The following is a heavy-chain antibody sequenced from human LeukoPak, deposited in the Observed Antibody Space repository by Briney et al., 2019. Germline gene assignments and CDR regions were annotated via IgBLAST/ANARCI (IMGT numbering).Heavy chain of an antibody. CDR2: ISAYNGNT. D-gene: IGHD6-19*01. J-gene: IGHJ5*02. Sequence: ASVKVSCKASGYTFTSYGTSWVRQVPGQGLEWMGWISAYNGNTNYAQKLQGRVTMTTDTSTSTAYMELRSLRSDDTAVYYCARGLAQHNWFDPWGQGTLVTVSS. CDR1: GYTFTSYG. V-gene: IGHV1-18*01. CDR3: ARGLAQHNWFDP.